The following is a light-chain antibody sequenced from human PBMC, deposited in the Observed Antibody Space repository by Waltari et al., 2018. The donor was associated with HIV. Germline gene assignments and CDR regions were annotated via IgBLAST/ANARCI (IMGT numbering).Light chain of an antibody. CDR3: QVWDSGSEPPVV. J-gene: IGLJ2*01. CDR1: NIRTKS. CDR2: DDV. V-gene: IGLV3-21*02. Sequence: YVLTQPPSVSVAPGQTARITCGGNNIRTKSVHWYQQKPGQAPVLVVYDDVDRPSGIPERFAGSNSGHTATLTISRVDAGDEADYYCQVWDSGSEPPVVFGGGTKLTVL.